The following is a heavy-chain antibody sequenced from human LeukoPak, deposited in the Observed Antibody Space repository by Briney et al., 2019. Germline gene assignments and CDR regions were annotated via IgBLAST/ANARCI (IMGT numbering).Heavy chain of an antibody. V-gene: IGHV3-11*05. CDR1: GFTFSDYY. Sequence: NPGGSLRLSCAASGFTFSDYYMSWIRQAPGKGLEWVSYISGSRSYTNYADSVKGRFTISRDNAKNSLFLQMNSLRGEDTAVYYCARDDRAAAPHVAFDIWGQGTMVTVSS. CDR2: ISGSRSYT. J-gene: IGHJ3*02. CDR3: ARDDRAAAPHVAFDI. D-gene: IGHD6-13*01.